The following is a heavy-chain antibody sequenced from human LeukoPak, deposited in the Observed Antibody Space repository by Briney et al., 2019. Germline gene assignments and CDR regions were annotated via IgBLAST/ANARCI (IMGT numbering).Heavy chain of an antibody. J-gene: IGHJ4*02. V-gene: IGHV3-23*01. CDR1: GFTFSNYA. D-gene: IGHD3-3*01. Sequence: GGSLRLSCAVSGFTFSNYAMSWVRQAPGKGLEWVSVISGSGGSTYYADSVKGRFTISRDNSKNTLYHQMNSLRAEDTAVYYCARGVVINHFFDYWGQGTLVTVSS. CDR2: ISGSGGST. CDR3: ARGVVINHFFDY.